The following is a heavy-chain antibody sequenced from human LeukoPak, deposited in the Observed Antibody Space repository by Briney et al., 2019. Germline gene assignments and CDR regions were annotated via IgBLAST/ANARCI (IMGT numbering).Heavy chain of an antibody. CDR1: GFTFGNYW. D-gene: IGHD1-26*01. CDR2: IKQDGSEK. Sequence: GGSLRLSCAASGFTFGNYWMSWVRQAPGKGLEWVAIIKQDGSEKYYVDSVKGRFTISRDNAKNSLYLQMNSLRAEDTAVYYCARGEDGFSPPTVYFDLWGRGTLVTVSS. J-gene: IGHJ2*01. CDR3: ARGEDGFSPPTVYFDL. V-gene: IGHV3-7*05.